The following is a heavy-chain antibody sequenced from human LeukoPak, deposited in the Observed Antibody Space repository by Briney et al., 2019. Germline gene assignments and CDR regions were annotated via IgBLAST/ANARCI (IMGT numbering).Heavy chain of an antibody. CDR2: INPSSGGT. CDR1: GYTFTDYY. CDR3: ARGPRITMVRGVIIYFDY. V-gene: IGHV1-2*02. D-gene: IGHD3-10*01. Sequence: ASVKVSCKASGYTFTDYYMHWVRQAPGQGLEWMGWINPSSGGTNYAQKFQGRVTMTRDTSISTAYMELSRLRSDDTAVYYCARGPRITMVRGVIIYFDYWGQGTLVTVSS. J-gene: IGHJ4*02.